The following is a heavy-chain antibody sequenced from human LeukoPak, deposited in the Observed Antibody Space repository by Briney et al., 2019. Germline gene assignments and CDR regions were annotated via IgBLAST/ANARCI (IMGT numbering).Heavy chain of an antibody. J-gene: IGHJ4*02. D-gene: IGHD3-10*01. V-gene: IGHV4-34*01. CDR3: ARGRLVRGVIFVSLLRTPFDY. Sequence: SETLSLTCAVYGGTFSSYYLRWIRQPPGKGLEWVGEINHSGSTNYNPSLKSRVTISVDTSKNQFSLKLSSVTAADTAVYYCARGRLVRGVIFVSLLRTPFDYWGQGTLVTVSS. CDR1: GGTFSSYY. CDR2: INHSGST.